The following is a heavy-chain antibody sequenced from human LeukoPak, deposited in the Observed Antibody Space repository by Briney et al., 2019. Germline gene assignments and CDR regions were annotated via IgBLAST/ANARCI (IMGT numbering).Heavy chain of an antibody. CDR2: ISGSGGST. V-gene: IGHV3-23*01. CDR1: GFTFSSYA. J-gene: IGHJ4*02. D-gene: IGHD3-3*01. CDR3: AKGVTIWDLDY. Sequence: GGSLRLSCAASGFTFSSYAMSWVRQAPGKGLEWVSAISGSGGSTYYADSGKGRFTISRDNSRNTLYPQMNSLRAEDTAVYYCAKGVTIWDLDYWGQGTLVTVSS.